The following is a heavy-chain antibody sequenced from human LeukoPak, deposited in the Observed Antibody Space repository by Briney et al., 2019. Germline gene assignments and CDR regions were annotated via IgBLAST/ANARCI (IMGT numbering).Heavy chain of an antibody. Sequence: GGSLRLSCAASGFTFSSYSMNWVRQAPGKGLEWVSYISSSSSTVYYADSVKGRFTISRDNAKNSLYLQMNSLRAEDTAVYYCAREGAIPSPGSYYYGMDVWGQGTTVTVSS. V-gene: IGHV3-48*01. CDR1: GFTFSSYS. J-gene: IGHJ6*02. CDR2: ISSSSSTV. D-gene: IGHD2-2*02. CDR3: AREGAIPSPGSYYYGMDV.